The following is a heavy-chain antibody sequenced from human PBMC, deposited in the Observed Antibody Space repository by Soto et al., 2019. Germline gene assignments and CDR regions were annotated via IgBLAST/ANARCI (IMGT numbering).Heavy chain of an antibody. J-gene: IGHJ4*02. Sequence: QVQLVQSGAEVKKPGASVKVSCKASGYTFTSYYITWVRQAPGQGLEWMGWISTYNGNKKYAQKLQGRVTMTTDTSTGTDYMELRSLRSDDTDVYYCARDLPPSDYWGQGTLVTVSS. D-gene: IGHD2-2*01. CDR1: GYTFTSYY. V-gene: IGHV1-18*01. CDR2: ISTYNGNK. CDR3: ARDLPPSDY.